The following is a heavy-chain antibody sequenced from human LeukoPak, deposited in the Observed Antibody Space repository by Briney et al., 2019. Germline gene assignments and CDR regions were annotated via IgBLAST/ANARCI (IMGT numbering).Heavy chain of an antibody. Sequence: SETLSLTCSVSGVSMSGYYWTWIRQSAGKTFEWIGNIYSTGSTNYNRSLRSRVIMSRDTSKNQFFLDLMSVTAADTAVYYCARLESPGWFDPWGQGTLVTVSS. CDR1: GVSMSGYY. CDR3: ARLESPGWFDP. J-gene: IGHJ5*02. V-gene: IGHV4-4*07. D-gene: IGHD3-3*01. CDR2: IYSTGST.